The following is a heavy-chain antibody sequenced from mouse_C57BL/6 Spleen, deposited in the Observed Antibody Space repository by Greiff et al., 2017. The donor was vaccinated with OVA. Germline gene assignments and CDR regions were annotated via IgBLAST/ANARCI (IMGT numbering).Heavy chain of an antibody. V-gene: IGHV1-52*01. CDR2: IDPSDSET. CDR3: ARDGSFDY. J-gene: IGHJ2*01. CDR1: GYTFTSYW. D-gene: IGHD1-1*01. Sequence: VQLQQPGAELVRPGSSVKLSCKASGYTFTSYWMHWVKQRPIQGLEWIGNIDPSDSETHYNQKFRDKATLTVDKSSSTAYMQLSSLTSEDSAVYYCARDGSFDYWGQGTTLTVSS.